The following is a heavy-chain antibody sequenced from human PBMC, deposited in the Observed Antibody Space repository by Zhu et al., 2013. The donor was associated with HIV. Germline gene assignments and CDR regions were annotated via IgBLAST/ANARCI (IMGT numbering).Heavy chain of an antibody. V-gene: IGHV1-69*01. CDR1: GGTFSSYA. CDR3: ARGTPVVVTATAPRYYYYGMDV. CDR2: IIPIFGTA. Sequence: QVQLVQSGAEVKKPGSSVKVSCKASGGTFSSYAISWVRQAPGQGLEWMGGIIPIFGTANYAQKFQGRVTITADESTSTAYMELSSLRSEDTAVYYCARGTPVVVTATAPRYYYYGMDVWGQGTTVTVSS. D-gene: IGHD2-21*02. J-gene: IGHJ6*02.